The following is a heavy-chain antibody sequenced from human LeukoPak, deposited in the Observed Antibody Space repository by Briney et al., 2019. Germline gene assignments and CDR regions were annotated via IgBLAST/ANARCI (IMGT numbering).Heavy chain of an antibody. CDR3: ARSIAVARYYFDY. V-gene: IGHV3-21*01. J-gene: IGHJ4*02. CDR2: ISSSSSNI. D-gene: IGHD6-19*01. Sequence: GGSLRLSCAASGLTFSGYSMNWVRQAPGKGLEWVSSISSSSSNIYYADSVKGRFTISRDNAKNSLYLQMNSLRAEDTAVYYCARSIAVARYYFDYWGQGTLVTVSS. CDR1: GLTFSGYS.